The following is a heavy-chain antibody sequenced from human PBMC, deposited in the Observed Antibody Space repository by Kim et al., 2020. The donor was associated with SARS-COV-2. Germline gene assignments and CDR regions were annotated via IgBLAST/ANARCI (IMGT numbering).Heavy chain of an antibody. D-gene: IGHD5-12*01. J-gene: IGHJ4*02. V-gene: IGHV5-51*01. CDR3: ARSAGPYDYYFDY. Sequence: SGPPFQGHVPISADKSTTTAYLQWSSLKASDTAMYYCARSAGPYDYYFDYWGQGTLVTVSS.